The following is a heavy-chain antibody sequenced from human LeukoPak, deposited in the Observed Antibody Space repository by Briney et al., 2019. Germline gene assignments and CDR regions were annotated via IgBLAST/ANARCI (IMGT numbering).Heavy chain of an antibody. Sequence: PGGSLRLSCAASGFTFSSYSMNWVRQAPGKGLEWVSSISSSSSYIYYADSVKGRFTISRDNAKNSLYLQMNSLRAEDTAVYYCARVEMATNFEDYYYYYMDVWGKGTTVTISS. D-gene: IGHD5-24*01. V-gene: IGHV3-21*04. CDR2: ISSSSSYI. CDR1: GFTFSSYS. CDR3: ARVEMATNFEDYYYYYMDV. J-gene: IGHJ6*03.